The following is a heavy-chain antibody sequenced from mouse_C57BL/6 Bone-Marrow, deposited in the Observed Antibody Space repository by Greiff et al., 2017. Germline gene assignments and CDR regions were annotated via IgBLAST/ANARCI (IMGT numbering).Heavy chain of an antibody. D-gene: IGHD1-3*01. CDR2: IDPANGNT. J-gene: IGHJ2*01. V-gene: IGHV14-3*01. CDR3: ARGSGDDFTY. CDR1: GFNFKNTY. Sequence: VQLQQSVAELVRPGASVKLSCTASGFNFKNTYMHWVKQRPEQGLEWIGRIDPANGNTKYTAKFPGKATLTADTSSNTAYLQLSSLTSEDTASYYGARGSGDDFTYWGQGTTLPVS.